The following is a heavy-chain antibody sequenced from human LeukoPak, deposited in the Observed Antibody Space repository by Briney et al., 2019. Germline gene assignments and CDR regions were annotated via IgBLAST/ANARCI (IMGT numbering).Heavy chain of an antibody. V-gene: IGHV4-39*01. D-gene: IGHD3-22*01. Sequence: PSETLSLTCTVSGGSISSSSYYWGWIRQPPGKGLEWIGSIYYSGSTYYNPSLKSRVTISVDTSKNQFSLKLSSVTAADTAVYYCARGDPYYYDSSGFDYWGQGTLVTVSS. CDR2: IYYSGST. J-gene: IGHJ4*02. CDR1: GGSISSSSYY. CDR3: ARGDPYYYDSSGFDY.